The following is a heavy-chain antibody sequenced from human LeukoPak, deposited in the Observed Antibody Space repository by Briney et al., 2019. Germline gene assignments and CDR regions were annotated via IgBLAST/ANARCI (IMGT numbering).Heavy chain of an antibody. V-gene: IGHV3-43*02. CDR2: ISGDGGSR. Sequence: GGSLRLSCAASGFTFDDYAMHWVRQAPGKGVEWVSLISGDGGSRYYADSVKGRFTISRDNSKNSLSLQMNSLRTEATALYYCAKASSGSYNYWGQGTLVTVSS. D-gene: IGHD1-26*01. CDR3: AKASSGSYNY. CDR1: GFTFDDYA. J-gene: IGHJ4*02.